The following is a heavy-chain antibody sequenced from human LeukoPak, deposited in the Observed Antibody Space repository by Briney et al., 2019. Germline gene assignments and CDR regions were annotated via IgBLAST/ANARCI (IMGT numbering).Heavy chain of an antibody. J-gene: IGHJ6*02. CDR1: GDSVSSNSAA. CDR2: TYYRSQWYN. CDR3: ARQGTVTTYYYYYYGMDV. Sequence: SQTLSLTCAISGDSVSSNSAAWNWIRQSPSRGLEWLGRTYYRSQWYNDYAVSVKSRLIINPDTSKNQFSLKLSSVTAADTAVYYCARQGTVTTYYYYYYGMDVWGQGTTVTVSS. D-gene: IGHD4-17*01. V-gene: IGHV6-1*01.